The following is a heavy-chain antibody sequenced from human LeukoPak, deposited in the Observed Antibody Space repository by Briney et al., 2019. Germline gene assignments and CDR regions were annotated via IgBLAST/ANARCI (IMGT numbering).Heavy chain of an antibody. V-gene: IGHV4-59*01. CDR3: ARAGYSYGSIVFDY. CDR2: IYYSGST. J-gene: IGHJ4*02. Sequence: IPSETLSLTCTVSGGSISSYYWSWIRQPPGRGLEWIGYIYYSGSTNYNPSLKSRVTISADTSKNQFSLKVSSVTAADTGVYYCARAGYSYGSIVFDYWGQGTLVTVSS. D-gene: IGHD5-18*01. CDR1: GGSISSYY.